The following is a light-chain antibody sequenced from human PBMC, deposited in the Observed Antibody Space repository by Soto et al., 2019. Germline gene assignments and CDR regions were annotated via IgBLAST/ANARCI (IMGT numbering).Light chain of an antibody. V-gene: IGKV1-39*01. CDR1: QSVSTY. CDR2: TTS. Sequence: DIQMTQSPSSLSASVGDRVTITCRASQSVSTYLNWYQQKPGKPPKLLIYTTSSLQSEVPSRFSGSGSGTDFTLTISSLQPEDFATYYCQQSYTTPPAFGQGTKVEVK. CDR3: QQSYTTPPA. J-gene: IGKJ1*01.